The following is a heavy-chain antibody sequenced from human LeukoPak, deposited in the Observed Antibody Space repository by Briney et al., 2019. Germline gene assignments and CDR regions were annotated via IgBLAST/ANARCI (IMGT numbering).Heavy chain of an antibody. J-gene: IGHJ4*02. D-gene: IGHD4/OR15-4a*01. CDR2: ISSSGSII. CDR1: GFTFSNYE. V-gene: IGHV3-48*03. Sequence: GGSLRLSCAASGFTFSNYEMNWVRQAPGKGLEWVSYISSSGSIIYYADSVKGRFTISRDNSKNTLYLQMNSLRAEDTAVYYCARRAGAYSHPYDYWGQGTLVTVSS. CDR3: ARRAGAYSHPYDY.